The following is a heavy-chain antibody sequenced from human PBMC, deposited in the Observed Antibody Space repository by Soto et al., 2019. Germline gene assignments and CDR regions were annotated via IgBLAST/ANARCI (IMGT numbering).Heavy chain of an antibody. V-gene: IGHV2-26*01. J-gene: IGHJ4*02. CDR3: ARTPRTFWSGYSSIAFDY. Sequence: QATLKESGPVLVKPTETLTLTCTVSGFSLSNARMGVSWIRQPPGKALEWLAHIFSNDEKSYSTSLKSRLTISKDTAKSQVVLTMTNMDPVDTATYYCARTPRTFWSGYSSIAFDYWGQGTLVTVSS. D-gene: IGHD3-3*01. CDR1: GFSLSNARMG. CDR2: IFSNDEK.